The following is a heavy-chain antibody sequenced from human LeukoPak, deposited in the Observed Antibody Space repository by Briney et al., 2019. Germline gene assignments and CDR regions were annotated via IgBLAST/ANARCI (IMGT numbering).Heavy chain of an antibody. CDR2: IYHSGST. J-gene: IGHJ4*02. D-gene: IGHD3-9*01. V-gene: IGHV4-30-2*01. Sequence: PSETLSLTCAVSGGSISSGGYSWSWIRQPPGKGLGWIGYIYHSGSTYYNPSLKSRVTISVDRSKNQFSLKLSSVTAAGTAVYYCARHVWLQPFDYWGQGTLVTVSS. CDR3: ARHVWLQPFDY. CDR1: GGSISSGGYS.